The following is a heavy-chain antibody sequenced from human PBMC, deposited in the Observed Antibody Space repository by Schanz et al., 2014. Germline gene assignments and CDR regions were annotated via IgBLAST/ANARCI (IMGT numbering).Heavy chain of an antibody. D-gene: IGHD5-12*01. CDR1: GDSISNTPYY. J-gene: IGHJ3*01. CDR3: ARDGGRDGYNLAFDV. Sequence: QVQLQESGPGLVKPSQTLSLTCTVSGDSISNTPYYWTWIRQHPGKGLEWIGYIFFSGATHQNPSLKSRISISIDTSKNQFSLDLTSVTAADTAVYFCARDGGRDGYNLAFDVWGQGTLVTVSS. CDR2: IFFSGAT. V-gene: IGHV4-31*03.